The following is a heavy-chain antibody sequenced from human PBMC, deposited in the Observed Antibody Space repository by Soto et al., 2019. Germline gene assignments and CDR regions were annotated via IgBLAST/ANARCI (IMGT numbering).Heavy chain of an antibody. Sequence: WASVKVSCKASGGTFSSYAISWVRQAPGQGLEWMGGIIPIFGTANYAQKSQGRVTITADESTSTAYMELSSLRSEDTAVYYCARGGYSGYYYQYYYDAMDVWGQGTTVTVSS. V-gene: IGHV1-69*13. CDR2: IIPIFGTA. CDR1: GGTFSSYA. CDR3: ARGGYSGYYYQYYYDAMDV. D-gene: IGHD1-26*01. J-gene: IGHJ6*02.